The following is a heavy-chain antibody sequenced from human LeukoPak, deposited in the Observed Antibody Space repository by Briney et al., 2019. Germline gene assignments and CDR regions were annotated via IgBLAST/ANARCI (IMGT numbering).Heavy chain of an antibody. CDR1: GGSISSSNW. J-gene: IGHJ3*02. D-gene: IGHD3-3*01. Sequence: PSGTLSLTCAVSGGSISSSNWWSWVRQPPGKGLEWIGEIYHSGSTNYSPSLKSRIIISVDKSMNQFSLKLSSVTAADTAVYYCARERSGSEIFARSFDIWGQGTMVTVSS. CDR3: ARERSGSEIFARSFDI. CDR2: IYHSGST. V-gene: IGHV4-4*02.